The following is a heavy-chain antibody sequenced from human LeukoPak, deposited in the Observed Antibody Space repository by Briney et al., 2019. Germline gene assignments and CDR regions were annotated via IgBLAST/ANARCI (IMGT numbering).Heavy chain of an antibody. Sequence: GGSLRLSCAASGFTLSAYAIIWVRQAPGKGLEWGSAIRGSGDQTHYAESVKGRFTISRDNSKNTVFLQMSSLRAEDAAVYYCAKDPNGDYVGAFDTWGPGTMVTVSS. CDR2: IRGSGDQT. D-gene: IGHD4-17*01. V-gene: IGHV3-23*01. CDR1: GFTLSAYA. J-gene: IGHJ3*02. CDR3: AKDPNGDYVGAFDT.